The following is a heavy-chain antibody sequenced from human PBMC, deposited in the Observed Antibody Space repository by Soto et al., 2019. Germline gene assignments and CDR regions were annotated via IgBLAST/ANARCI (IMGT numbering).Heavy chain of an antibody. CDR1: GFTFSSYA. CDR3: AKDPLGYCSGGSCYQFDY. V-gene: IGHV3-23*01. Sequence: EVQLLESGGGLVQPGGSLRLSCAASGFTFSSYAMSWVRQAPGKGLEWVSAISGSGGSTYYADSVKGRFTISRDNSKNTLYLQMISLRAEDTAVYYCAKDPLGYCSGGSCYQFDYWGQGTLVTVSS. J-gene: IGHJ4*02. D-gene: IGHD2-15*01. CDR2: ISGSGGST.